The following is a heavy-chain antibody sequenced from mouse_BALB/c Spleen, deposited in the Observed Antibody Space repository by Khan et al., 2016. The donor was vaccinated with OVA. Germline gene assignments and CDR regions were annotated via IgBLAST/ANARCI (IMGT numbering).Heavy chain of an antibody. Sequence: EVELVESGGGLVQPGGSRKLSCAASGFTFSGFGMHWVRQAPEKGLEWVAYISSGSSTIYYADTVKGRFNISTDNPKNTLILQMAILRSEDTSMYYCARTGYYYFDYWGQGTTLTVAS. CDR1: GFTFSGFG. V-gene: IGHV5-17*02. J-gene: IGHJ2*01. CDR3: ARTGYYYFDY. D-gene: IGHD2-3*01. CDR2: ISSGSSTI.